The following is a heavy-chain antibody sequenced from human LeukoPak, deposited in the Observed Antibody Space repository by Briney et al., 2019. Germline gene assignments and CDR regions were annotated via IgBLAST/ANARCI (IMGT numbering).Heavy chain of an antibody. V-gene: IGHV3-23*01. CDR2: ISGSGGST. CDR1: GFTFSSYA. D-gene: IGHD6-25*01. J-gene: IGHJ4*02. CDR3: AKRNLHPRGLAY. Sequence: GGSLRLSCAASGFTFSSYATSWVRQAPGKGLEWVSAISGSGGSTYYADSVKGRFTISRDNSKNTLYLQMNSLRAEDTAVYYCAKRNLHPRGLAYWGQGTLVTVSS.